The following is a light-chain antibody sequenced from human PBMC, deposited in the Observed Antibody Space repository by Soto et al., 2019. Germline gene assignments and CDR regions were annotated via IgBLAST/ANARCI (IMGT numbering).Light chain of an antibody. CDR2: DAS. J-gene: IGKJ4*01. Sequence: EIVMTQSPGTLSVSPGERATLSCRASQSVSSYLAWYQQKPGQAPRLLIYDASNRATGIPARFSGSGSGTDFTLTISSLEPEDFAVYYCQQRSNWLTFGGGTKVDIK. CDR3: QQRSNWLT. CDR1: QSVSSY. V-gene: IGKV3-11*01.